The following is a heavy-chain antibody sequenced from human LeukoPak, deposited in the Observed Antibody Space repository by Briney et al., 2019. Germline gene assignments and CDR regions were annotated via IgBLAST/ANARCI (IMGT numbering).Heavy chain of an antibody. CDR1: GGSITSYS. V-gene: IGHV4-59*01. D-gene: IGHD5-18*01. CDR3: ARETGVLDTAMVKAFDI. Sequence: SETLSLTCTVSGGSITSYSWSCIRQPPGKGLEWIGYIYYSGGTNYNPSLKSRVTISVDTSKNQFSLKLSSVTAADTAVYYCARETGVLDTAMVKAFDIWGQGTMVTVSS. J-gene: IGHJ3*02. CDR2: IYYSGGT.